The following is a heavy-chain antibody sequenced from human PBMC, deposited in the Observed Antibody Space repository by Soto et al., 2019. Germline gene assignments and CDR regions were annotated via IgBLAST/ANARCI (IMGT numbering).Heavy chain of an antibody. Sequence: QVQLQESGPGLVEPSETLSLTCTVSGGSINSYYWSWIRLPPGKGLEWIGHIYYTGSTNYNPSLESRVTISLDMSDSQFSLRLTSETAADTAVYYCARTFWNFDLWGRGTLVTVSS. J-gene: IGHJ2*01. CDR2: IYYTGST. V-gene: IGHV4-59*08. CDR1: GGSINSYY. CDR3: ARTFWNFDL. D-gene: IGHD3-16*01.